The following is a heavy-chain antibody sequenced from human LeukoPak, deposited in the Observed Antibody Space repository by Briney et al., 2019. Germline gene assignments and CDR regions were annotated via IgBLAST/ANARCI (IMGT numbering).Heavy chain of an antibody. CDR2: INPNSGGT. J-gene: IGHJ4*02. D-gene: IGHD3-3*01. CDR3: ARDSRDTRFDS. Sequence: GASVKVSCKASGYTFTGYYMHWVRQAPGQGLEWMGWINPNSGGTNYAQKFHGRVTMTRDTSISTAYMELNRLTSDDTAVYYCARDSRDTRFDSWGQGSLVTVSS. V-gene: IGHV1-2*02. CDR1: GYTFTGYY.